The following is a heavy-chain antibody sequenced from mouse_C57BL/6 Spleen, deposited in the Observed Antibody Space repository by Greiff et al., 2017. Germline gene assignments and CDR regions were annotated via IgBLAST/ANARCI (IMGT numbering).Heavy chain of an antibody. J-gene: IGHJ4*01. Sequence: EVKLMESGGGLVQPGESLKLSCESNEYEFPSHDMSWVRKTPEKRLELVAAINSDGGSTYYPDTMERRFIISRDNTKKTLYLQMSSLRSEDTALYYCARHYYGSSSYYDAMDYWGQGTSVTVSS. V-gene: IGHV5-2*01. CDR2: INSDGGST. CDR3: ARHYYGSSSYYDAMDY. D-gene: IGHD1-1*01. CDR1: EYEFPSHD.